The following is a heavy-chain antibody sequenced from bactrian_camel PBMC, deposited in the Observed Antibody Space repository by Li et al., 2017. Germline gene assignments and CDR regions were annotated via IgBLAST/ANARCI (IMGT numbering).Heavy chain of an antibody. CDR1: ESTYDRGYC. D-gene: IGHD2*01. J-gene: IGHJ4*01. CDR2: ISKDDVPT. V-gene: IGHV3S63*01. CDR3: AARGPYCYTKLSVRDLTY. Sequence: HVQLVESGGGSVQAGRSLRLSCAASESTYDRGYCMAWFRQASEKEREGIASISKDDVPTYATSVQGRFRISQDGADNTVYLQMNDLKPEDTAMYYCAARGPYCYTKLSVRDLTYWGQGTQVTVS.